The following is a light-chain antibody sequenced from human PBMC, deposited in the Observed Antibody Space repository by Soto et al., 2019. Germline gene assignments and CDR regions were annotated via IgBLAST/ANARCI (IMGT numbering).Light chain of an antibody. V-gene: IGLV1-40*01. J-gene: IGLJ1*01. CDR1: SSNIGAGYD. CDR3: QSYDTGLSGSRV. Sequence: SSSNIGAGYDVHWYQQLPGTAPKLLIYGNKNRPPGVPDRFSGSRSDTSASLAITGLQADDEADYYCQSYDTGLSGSRVFGSGTKVTVL. CDR2: GNK.